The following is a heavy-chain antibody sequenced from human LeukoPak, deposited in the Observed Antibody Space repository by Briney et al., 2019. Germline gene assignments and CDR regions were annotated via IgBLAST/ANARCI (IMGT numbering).Heavy chain of an antibody. CDR1: GGSISGSGYY. Sequence: SETLSLTCTVSGGSISGSGYYWVWIRQPPGKGLEWIGSIYYTGSTYYNPSLRSRVTISVDTSKNQFSLKLSSVTAADTAVYYCASGLIYYDSSGYYTFDYWGQGTLVTVSS. V-gene: IGHV4-39*01. CDR3: ASGLIYYDSSGYYTFDY. CDR2: IYYTGST. D-gene: IGHD3-22*01. J-gene: IGHJ4*02.